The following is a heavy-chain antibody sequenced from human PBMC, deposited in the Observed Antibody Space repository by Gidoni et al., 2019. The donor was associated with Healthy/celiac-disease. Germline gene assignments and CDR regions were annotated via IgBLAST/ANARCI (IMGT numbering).Heavy chain of an antibody. Sequence: QVQLVPSGAEVKKPGASVKVSCKASGYTFTSYYMHWVRQAPGQGLEWMGIINPSGGSTSYAQKFQGRVTMTRDTSTSTVYMELSSLRSEDTAVYYCARGSYSSSWHKYNWFDPWGQGTLVTVSS. CDR1: GYTFTSYY. CDR2: INPSGGST. V-gene: IGHV1-46*03. D-gene: IGHD6-13*01. CDR3: ARGSYSSSWHKYNWFDP. J-gene: IGHJ5*02.